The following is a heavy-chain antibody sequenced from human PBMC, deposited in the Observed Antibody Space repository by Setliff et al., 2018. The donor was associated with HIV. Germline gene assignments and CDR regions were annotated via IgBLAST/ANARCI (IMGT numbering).Heavy chain of an antibody. CDR2: INFSGDT. CDR3: ARTPYGEQSHFHY. V-gene: IGHV4-39*07. Sequence: PSETLSLTCTVSGGSISSTTYWGWIRQSSGAGLEWIGNINFSGDTYNNPSLKGRVTISLDSSKNQFSLNLTSVTAADTAVYYCARTPYGEQSHFHYWGQGTLVTVSS. J-gene: IGHJ4*02. CDR1: GGSISSTTY. D-gene: IGHD4-17*01.